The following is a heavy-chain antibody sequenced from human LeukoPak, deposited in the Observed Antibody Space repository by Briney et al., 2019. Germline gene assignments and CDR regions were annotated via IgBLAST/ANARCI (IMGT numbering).Heavy chain of an antibody. Sequence: GGSLRLSCSASGFTFINYWMNWVRQAPGKGLEWVSYISSSGSTIYYADSVKGRFTISRDNAKNSLYLQMNSLRAEDTAVYYCARGYCSSTSCYFSGRYYYYMDVWGKGTTVTVSS. D-gene: IGHD2-2*01. CDR3: ARGYCSSTSCYFSGRYYYYMDV. CDR2: ISSSGSTI. V-gene: IGHV3-48*04. J-gene: IGHJ6*03. CDR1: GFTFINYW.